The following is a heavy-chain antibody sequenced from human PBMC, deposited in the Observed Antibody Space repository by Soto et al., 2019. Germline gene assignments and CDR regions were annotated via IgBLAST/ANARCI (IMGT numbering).Heavy chain of an antibody. J-gene: IGHJ4*02. CDR1: GFTFDDYG. CDR2: ISWNSGSI. D-gene: IGHD6-13*01. CDR3: SEDIFSSSSWYEVAAAYKFDY. V-gene: IGHV3-9*01. Sequence: GGSLRLSCAASGFTFDDYGMHWVRQAPGKGLEWVSCISWNSGSICYADSVKGRFTISRDNAKNSLYLQMNSLRAEDTTLYYCSEDIFSSSSWYEVAAAYKFDYWGQGTLVTVSS.